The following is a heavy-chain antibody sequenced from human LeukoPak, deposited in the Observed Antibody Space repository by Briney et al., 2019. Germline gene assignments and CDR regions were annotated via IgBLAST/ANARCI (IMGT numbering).Heavy chain of an antibody. V-gene: IGHV3-21*01. CDR3: ARDLHHGMDV. J-gene: IGHJ6*02. CDR1: GFTFSSYS. CDR2: ISSSSSYI. D-gene: IGHD4-11*01. Sequence: GGSLRLSCAASGFTFSSYSMNWVRQAPGKGPEWVSSISSSSSYIYYADSMKGRFTISRDNAKNSLYLQMNSLRAEDTAVYYCARDLHHGMDVWGQGTTVTVSS.